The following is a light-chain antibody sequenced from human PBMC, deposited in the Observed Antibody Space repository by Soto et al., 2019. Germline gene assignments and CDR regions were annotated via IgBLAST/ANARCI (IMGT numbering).Light chain of an antibody. CDR2: GNN. CDR1: SSNIGAGYD. J-gene: IGLJ2*01. V-gene: IGLV1-40*01. CDR3: SSYAGNNIFVI. Sequence: QSVLTQPPSVSGAPGQRVTISCTGGSSNIGAGYDVHWYQQLPETAPKLLIYGNNIRPSGVPDRFSGSKSGTSASLAITGLLAEDEADYYCSSYAGNNIFVIFGGGTKLTVL.